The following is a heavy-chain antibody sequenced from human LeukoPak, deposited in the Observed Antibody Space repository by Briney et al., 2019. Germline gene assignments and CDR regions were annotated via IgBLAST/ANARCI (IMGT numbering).Heavy chain of an antibody. V-gene: IGHV4-39*01. CDR1: GGSVGSSTYY. J-gene: IGHJ5*02. D-gene: IGHD2-2*01. CDR2: IAYSGST. Sequence: SETLSLTCTVSGGSVGSSTYYWGWIRQPPGKGLEWIASIAYSGSTYNPSLKSRVTMFVDTSKDQFSLKLSSVTAADTAVYYCARLGFCTSNSCPWGQGTLVTVSS. CDR3: ARLGFCTSNSCP.